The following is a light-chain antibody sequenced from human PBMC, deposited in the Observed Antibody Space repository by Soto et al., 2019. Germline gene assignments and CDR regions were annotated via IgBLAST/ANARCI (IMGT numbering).Light chain of an antibody. CDR2: WAS. CDR3: QHYYSRPFT. V-gene: IGKV4-1*01. J-gene: IGKJ3*01. CDR1: QSVLYNSNNTNY. Sequence: DIVMTQSPDSLAVSLGERATINCKSSQSVLYNSNNTNYLAWYQQKPGQPPKLLIYWASTRESGVPDRFSGSGSGTDFTLTISSLQAEDVAVYYCQHYYSRPFTFGPGTKVDIK.